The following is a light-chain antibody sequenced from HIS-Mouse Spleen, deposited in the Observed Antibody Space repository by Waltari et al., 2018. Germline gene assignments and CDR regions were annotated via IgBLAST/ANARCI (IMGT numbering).Light chain of an antibody. CDR3: SSYTSSNTLVV. Sequence: QSALTQPASVSGSPGQSITISCTGTSSDVGGYHYVSWYQQHPGKAPKLMIYDVSNRPSGVSNRFSGSKSGKTASLTISGLQAEDEADYYCSSYTSSNTLVVFGGGTKLTVL. V-gene: IGLV2-14*03. CDR1: SSDVGGYHY. J-gene: IGLJ2*01. CDR2: DVS.